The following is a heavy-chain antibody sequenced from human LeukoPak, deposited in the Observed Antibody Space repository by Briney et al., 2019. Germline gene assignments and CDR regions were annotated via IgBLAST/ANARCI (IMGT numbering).Heavy chain of an antibody. CDR3: TTGLYYYDSSGPKRDI. CDR2: IKSKTDGGTT. CDR1: GFTFSNAW. Sequence: GGSLRLSCAASGFTFSNAWMSWVRQAPGKGLEWVGRIKSKTDGGTTDYAAPVKGRFTISRDDSKNTLYLQMNSLKTEDTAVYYCTTGLYYYDSSGPKRDIWGQGTMVTVST. J-gene: IGHJ3*02. V-gene: IGHV3-15*01. D-gene: IGHD3-22*01.